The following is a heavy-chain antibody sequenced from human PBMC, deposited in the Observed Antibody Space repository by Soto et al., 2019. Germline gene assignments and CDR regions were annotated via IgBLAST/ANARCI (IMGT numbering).Heavy chain of an antibody. CDR3: ARDSLPFCYYLGV. Sequence: QVQLVESGGGVVQPGRSLRLSCAASGFTFSSYGMHWVRQAPGKGLEWVAIIWSDESNKFYADSVKGRFTISRDISKNTLYLQMNSLRSEDTAMYYWARDSLPFCYYLGVWGRGTTVTVSS. D-gene: IGHD3-16*01. CDR1: GFTFSSYG. CDR2: IWSDESNK. J-gene: IGHJ6*03. V-gene: IGHV3-33*01.